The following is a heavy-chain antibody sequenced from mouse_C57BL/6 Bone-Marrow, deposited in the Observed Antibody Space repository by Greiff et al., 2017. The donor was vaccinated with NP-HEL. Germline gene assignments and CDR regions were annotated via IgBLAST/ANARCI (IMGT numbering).Heavy chain of an antibody. CDR2: IHPNSGST. J-gene: IGHJ4*01. CDR3: GRGIYYYGSSYYAMDY. CDR1: GYTFTSYW. V-gene: IGHV1-64*01. D-gene: IGHD1-1*01. Sequence: VQLQQPGAELVKPGASVKLSCKASGYTFTSYWMHWVKQRPGQGLEWIGMIHPNSGSTNYNEKFKSKATLTVDKSSSTAYMQLSSLTSEDSAVYYCGRGIYYYGSSYYAMDYWGQGTSVTVSS.